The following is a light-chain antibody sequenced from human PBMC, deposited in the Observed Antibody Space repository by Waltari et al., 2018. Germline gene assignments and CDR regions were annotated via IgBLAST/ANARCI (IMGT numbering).Light chain of an antibody. CDR2: VAS. CDR1: QSISNY. Sequence: DIQMTQSPSSLPASVGDRVTITCRSSQSISNYLNWYQHKPVEAPKLLVYVASNLQRGVQSRFSGSGSETDFTLTISSLQLEDFATYYCQQSYNAPYTFGQGTNVEIK. CDR3: QQSYNAPYT. V-gene: IGKV1-39*01. J-gene: IGKJ2*01.